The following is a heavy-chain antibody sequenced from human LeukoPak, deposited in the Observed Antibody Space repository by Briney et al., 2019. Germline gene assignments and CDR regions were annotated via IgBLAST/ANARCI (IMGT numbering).Heavy chain of an antibody. CDR3: ARGPSIAAAGPLYFDY. D-gene: IGHD6-13*01. Sequence: ASVKVSCKASGGTFSKYTISWVRQAPGQGLEWMGWISAYNGNTNYAQKLQGRVTMTTDTSTSTAYMELRSLRSDDTAVYYCARGPSIAAAGPLYFDYWGQGTLVTVSS. V-gene: IGHV1-18*01. CDR2: ISAYNGNT. CDR1: GGTFSKYT. J-gene: IGHJ4*02.